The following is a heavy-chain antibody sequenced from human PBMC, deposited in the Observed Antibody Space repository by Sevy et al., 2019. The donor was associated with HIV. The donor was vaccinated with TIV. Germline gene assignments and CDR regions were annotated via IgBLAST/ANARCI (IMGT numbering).Heavy chain of an antibody. CDR1: GFTFSSYG. Sequence: GGSLRLSCAASGFTFSSYGMHWVRQAPGKGLEWVAVISYDGSNKYYADSVKGRFTISRDNSKNTLYLQMNSLRAEDTTVYYCAKEFYDFWSGYYYFDYWGQGTLVTVSS. D-gene: IGHD3-3*01. J-gene: IGHJ4*02. V-gene: IGHV3-30*18. CDR2: ISYDGSNK. CDR3: AKEFYDFWSGYYYFDY.